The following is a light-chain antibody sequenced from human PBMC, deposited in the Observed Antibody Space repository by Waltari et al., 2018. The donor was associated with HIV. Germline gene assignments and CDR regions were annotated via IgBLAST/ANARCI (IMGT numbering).Light chain of an antibody. V-gene: IGKV4-1*01. CDR2: WAS. CDR3: QQYYSTPPT. Sequence: DIVMTQSPDSLAVSLGVRATLNCKSSQSGLSSSNNKNYLAWYQQKPGQPPKLLIYWASTRESGVPDRFSGSGSGTDFTLTISSLQAEDVAVYYCQQYYSTPPTFGGGTKVEIK. J-gene: IGKJ4*01. CDR1: QSGLSSSNNKNY.